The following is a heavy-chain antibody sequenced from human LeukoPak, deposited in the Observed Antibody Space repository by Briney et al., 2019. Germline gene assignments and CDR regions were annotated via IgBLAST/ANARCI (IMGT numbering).Heavy chain of an antibody. CDR1: GFTFSSYS. Sequence: KPGGSLRLSCAASGFTFSSYSMNWVRQAPGKGLEWVSSISSSSSYIYYADSVKGRFTISRDNAKNSLYLQMNSLRAEDTAVYYCARDSEGRNCGGDCLLWNPFDYWGQGTLVTVSS. CDR2: ISSSSSYI. D-gene: IGHD2-21*02. CDR3: ARDSEGRNCGGDCLLWNPFDY. V-gene: IGHV3-21*01. J-gene: IGHJ4*02.